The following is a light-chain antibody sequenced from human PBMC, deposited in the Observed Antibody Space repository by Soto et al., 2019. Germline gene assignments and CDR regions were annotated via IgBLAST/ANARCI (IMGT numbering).Light chain of an antibody. CDR3: HQYNSYSYT. Sequence: DIQMTQSPSTLSASVGDRVTITCRASENIWAWLAWYQQKPGQAPKLLIFKASTLHSGVPSRFSGSGSGTEFTLTISSLQPDDSATYFCHQYNSYSYTFGQGTRLEVK. CDR2: KAS. CDR1: ENIWAW. J-gene: IGKJ2*01. V-gene: IGKV1-5*03.